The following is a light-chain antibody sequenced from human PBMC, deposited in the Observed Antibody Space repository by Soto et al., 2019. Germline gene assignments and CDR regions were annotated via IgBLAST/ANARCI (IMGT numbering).Light chain of an antibody. CDR2: EVT. CDR1: SSDVGGYDY. CDR3: SSYAGSNNVV. Sequence: QSVLTQPPSASGSPGQSVTISCTGTSSDVGGYDYVSWYQQYPGKAPQLIIYEVTKRPSGVPDRFSGSKSGNTASLTVSGLQAEDEADYYCSSYAGSNNVVFGGGTKVTVL. V-gene: IGLV2-8*01. J-gene: IGLJ2*01.